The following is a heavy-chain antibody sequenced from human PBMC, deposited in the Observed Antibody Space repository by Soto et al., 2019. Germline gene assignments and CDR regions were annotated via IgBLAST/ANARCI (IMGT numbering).Heavy chain of an antibody. Sequence: VSVKVSCKASGYTFTGYYMHWVRQAPGQGLEWMGWINPNSGGTNYAQKFQGWVTMTRDTSISTAYMELSRLRSDDTAVYYCARAIDVPYYFDYWGQGTLVTVSS. CDR3: ARAIDVPYYFDY. J-gene: IGHJ4*02. D-gene: IGHD6-6*01. V-gene: IGHV1-2*04. CDR2: INPNSGGT. CDR1: GYTFTGYY.